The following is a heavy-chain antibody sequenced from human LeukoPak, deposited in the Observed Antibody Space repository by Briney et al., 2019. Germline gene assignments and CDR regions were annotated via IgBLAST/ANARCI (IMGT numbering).Heavy chain of an antibody. J-gene: IGHJ4*02. CDR1: GFTFSSYA. CDR2: IWFDGSNQ. Sequence: GRSLRLSCAASGFTFSSYAMHWVRQSPGKGLEWVAVIWFDGSNQYHADAVKGRFTIYRDNSKNTLYLQMSSLRAEDTALYYCARDDFAGDSSGYIDYWGQGTLVTVSS. D-gene: IGHD3-22*01. CDR3: ARDDFAGDSSGYIDY. V-gene: IGHV3-33*08.